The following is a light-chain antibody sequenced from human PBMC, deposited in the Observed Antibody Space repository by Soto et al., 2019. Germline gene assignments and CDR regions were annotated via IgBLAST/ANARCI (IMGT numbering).Light chain of an antibody. J-gene: IGLJ1*01. CDR2: QVT. V-gene: IGLV2-14*01. CDR3: SSYTESSTYV. Sequence: QSVLPQPASGSGSPGQSITISGTGTSSDLAIYNYVSWYQQQPGKAPKLMIYQVTNRPSGVSNRFSGSRSGNTASLTISGLQAEDETDYYCSSYTESSTYVFGTG. CDR1: SSDLAIYNY.